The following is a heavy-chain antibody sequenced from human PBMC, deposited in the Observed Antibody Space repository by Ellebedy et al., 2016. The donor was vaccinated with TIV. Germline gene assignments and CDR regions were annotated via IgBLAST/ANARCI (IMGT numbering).Heavy chain of an antibody. CDR3: ASTGYSSSWYEDY. Sequence: PGGSLRLSCAASGFTFSSYSMSWVRQAPGKGLEWVSVIYSGGSTYYADSVKGRFTISRDNSKNTLYLQMNSLRAEDTAVYYCASTGYSSSWYEDYWGQGTLVTVSS. D-gene: IGHD6-13*01. J-gene: IGHJ4*02. CDR2: IYSGGST. V-gene: IGHV3-66*01. CDR1: GFTFSSYS.